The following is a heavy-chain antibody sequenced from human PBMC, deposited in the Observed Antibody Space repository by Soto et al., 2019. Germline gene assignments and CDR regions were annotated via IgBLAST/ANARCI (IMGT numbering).Heavy chain of an antibody. Sequence: SETLSLTCTVSVDSISSFSWSWIRQPPGKGLEWIGYIYYSGSTTYNPSFKSRVTISLDTSADQFSLKLTSVTAADTAVYYCAGDFGSGSYRFDYWGQGALVTVSS. D-gene: IGHD3-10*01. CDR3: AGDFGSGSYRFDY. V-gene: IGHV4-59*01. J-gene: IGHJ4*02. CDR1: VDSISSFS. CDR2: IYYSGST.